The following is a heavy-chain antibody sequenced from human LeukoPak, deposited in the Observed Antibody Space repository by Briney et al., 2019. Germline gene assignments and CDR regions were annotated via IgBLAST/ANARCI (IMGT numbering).Heavy chain of an antibody. Sequence: ASVKVSCKASGYTFTSYGISWVRQAPGQGLEWMGWISAYNGNTNYAQKLQGRVTMTTDTSTSTAYMELRSLRSDDTAVYYCARDLVYYDSSGYYSDYWGQGTLVTVSS. J-gene: IGHJ4*02. CDR2: ISAYNGNT. CDR1: GYTFTSYG. V-gene: IGHV1-18*01. CDR3: ARDLVYYDSSGYYSDY. D-gene: IGHD3-22*01.